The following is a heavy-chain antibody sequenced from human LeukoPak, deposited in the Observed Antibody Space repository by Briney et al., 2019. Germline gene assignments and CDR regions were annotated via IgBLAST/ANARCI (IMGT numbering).Heavy chain of an antibody. V-gene: IGHV3-48*01. J-gene: IGHJ4*02. Sequence: PGGSLRLSCAASGFTFSSYTMNWVRQAPGKGLEWVSSISSTSNTISYADSVEGRLTISRDNAKNSLYLHMNSLRAEDTAVYYCAKGGYSSSWLYYFDYWGQGTLVTVSS. CDR2: ISSTSNTI. D-gene: IGHD6-13*01. CDR1: GFTFSSYT. CDR3: AKGGYSSSWLYYFDY.